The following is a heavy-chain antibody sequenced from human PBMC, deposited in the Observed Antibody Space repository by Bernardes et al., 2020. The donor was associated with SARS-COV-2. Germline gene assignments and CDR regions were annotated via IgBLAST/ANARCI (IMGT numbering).Heavy chain of an antibody. V-gene: IGHV1-24*01. J-gene: IGHJ5*02. CDR2: FDPEDGET. D-gene: IGHD6-19*01. CDR3: ATAPAVAVLRGNWFDP. CDR1: GYTLTELS. Sequence: ASVKVSCKVSGYTLTELSMRWVRQAPGRGREWVGGFDPEDGETIYAQKFHGRVTMTEDTSTDTAYMELSSLRSEDTAGYYCATAPAVAVLRGNWFDPWGQGTLVTVSS.